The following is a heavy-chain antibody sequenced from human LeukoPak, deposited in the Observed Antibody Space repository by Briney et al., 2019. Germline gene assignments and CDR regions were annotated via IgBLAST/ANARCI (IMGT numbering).Heavy chain of an antibody. CDR2: IYHSGST. D-gene: IGHD4-4*01. J-gene: IGHJ3*02. CDR1: GGSISSGGYS. Sequence: SETLSLTCAVSGGSISSGGYSWSWIRQPPGKGLEWIGYIYHSGSTYYNPSLKSRVTISVDRSKNQFSLKLSSVTAADTAVYYCALQRYDAFDIRGQGTMVTVSS. V-gene: IGHV4-30-2*01. CDR3: ALQRYDAFDI.